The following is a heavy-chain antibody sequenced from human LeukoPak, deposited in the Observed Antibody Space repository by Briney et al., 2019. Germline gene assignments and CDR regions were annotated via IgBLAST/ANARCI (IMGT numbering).Heavy chain of an antibody. V-gene: IGHV3-30*02. CDR1: GFVFSNYG. J-gene: IGHJ3*02. Sequence: GGSLRLSCVASGFVFSNYGIHWIRQSPDKRLQWVAFIRYDGNNEYYADSVKGRFTISRDNSKNTLYLQMNSLRAEDTAVYYCARGSGYYDSSGPPGDAFDIWGQGTMVTVSS. CDR3: ARGSGYYDSSGPPGDAFDI. D-gene: IGHD3-22*01. CDR2: IRYDGNNE.